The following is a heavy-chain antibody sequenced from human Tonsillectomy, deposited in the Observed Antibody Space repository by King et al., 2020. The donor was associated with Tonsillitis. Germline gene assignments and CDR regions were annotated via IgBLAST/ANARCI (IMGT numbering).Heavy chain of an antibody. CDR3: VKDLGDVAVAGDFDY. Sequence: VQLVESGGGVVLPGRSLRISCEVSGFTFSSHGMHWVRQAPGKGLEWVAVISYDGSNEYYGDSVKGRFTISRDNSKNTLYLQMNSLRAEDTAMYYCVKDLGDVAVAGDFDYWGQGTLVTVSS. J-gene: IGHJ4*02. CDR1: GFTFSSHG. D-gene: IGHD6-19*01. CDR2: ISYDGSNE. V-gene: IGHV3-30*18.